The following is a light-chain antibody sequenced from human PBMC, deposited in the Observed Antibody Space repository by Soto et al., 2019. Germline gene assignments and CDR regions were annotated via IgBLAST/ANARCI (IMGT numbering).Light chain of an antibody. CDR2: GAS. V-gene: IGKV1-5*01. CDR3: QHYNAFPWP. CDR1: QNIRDW. J-gene: IGKJ1*01. Sequence: DIQMTQSPSTLSASVGDRVTITCRASQNIRDWLAWYQQKPGKAPKLLIYGASSLESGVPSRFSGSGSGTEFTLTIGGLQPDDFATYYCQHYNAFPWPFGQGTKVDIK.